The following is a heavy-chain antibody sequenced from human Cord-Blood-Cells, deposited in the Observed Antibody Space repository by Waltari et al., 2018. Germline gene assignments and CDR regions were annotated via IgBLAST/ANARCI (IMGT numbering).Heavy chain of an antibody. V-gene: IGHV4-34*01. Sequence: QVQLQQWGAGLLKPSETLSLTCAVYGGSFSGYYWSWIRQPPGKGLEWIGEINHSGSTNNNPSLKSRVTISVDTSKNQFSLKLSSVTAADTAVYYCAARDAKHAFDIWGQGTMVTVSS. CDR3: AARDAKHAFDI. J-gene: IGHJ3*02. CDR2: INHSGST. CDR1: GGSFSGYY.